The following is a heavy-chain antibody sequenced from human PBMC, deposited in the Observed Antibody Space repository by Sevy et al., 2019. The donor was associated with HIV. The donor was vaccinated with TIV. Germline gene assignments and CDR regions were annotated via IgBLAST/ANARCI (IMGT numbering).Heavy chain of an antibody. J-gene: IGHJ4*02. CDR1: GGTFSSYA. Sequence: ASVKVSCKASGGTFSSYAISWVRQAPGQGLEWMGGIIPIFGTTNYAQKFQGRVTITADESTSTAYMELSSLRSEETAVYYCARGSYYDSSGYYFGYWGQGTLVTVSS. V-gene: IGHV1-69*13. CDR3: ARGSYYDSSGYYFGY. D-gene: IGHD3-22*01. CDR2: IIPIFGTT.